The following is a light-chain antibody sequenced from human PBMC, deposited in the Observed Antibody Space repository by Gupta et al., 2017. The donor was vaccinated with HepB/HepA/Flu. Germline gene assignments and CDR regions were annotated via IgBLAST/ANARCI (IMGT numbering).Light chain of an antibody. V-gene: IGLV3-19*01. Sequence: SSELTQDPAESVALGQTVRITCQGDSLRDYYVNWYQQRAGQAPVLVIYRNNNRPSGIPDRFSGSKSGTTASLTITGAQAEDEADYYCYSRDSSDNNYVFGTGTKVIVL. J-gene: IGLJ1*01. CDR1: SLRDYY. CDR3: YSRDSSDNNYV. CDR2: RNN.